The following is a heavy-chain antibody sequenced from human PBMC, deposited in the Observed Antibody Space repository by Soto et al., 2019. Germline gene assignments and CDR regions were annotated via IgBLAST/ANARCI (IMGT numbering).Heavy chain of an antibody. V-gene: IGHV3-21*01. CDR3: ARISAVPAAMSGCLDP. CDR2: ISSGGDYI. J-gene: IGHJ6*02. CDR1: GFTFRTYS. Sequence: PGGSLRLSCEASGFTFRTYSMTWVRQAPGKGLEWVASISSGGDYIKYADSVKDRFTLSRDNGKNSMSLQLNSLRAEDTATYFCARISAVPAAMSGCLDPWGQGTTVTVSS. D-gene: IGHD2-2*01.